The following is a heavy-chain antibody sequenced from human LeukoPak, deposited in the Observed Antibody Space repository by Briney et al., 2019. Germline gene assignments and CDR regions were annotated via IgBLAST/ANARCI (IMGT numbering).Heavy chain of an antibody. V-gene: IGHV3-11*04. CDR2: ISSSGTTK. CDR3: ATSVGDGYDSN. CDR1: GFTFSDHF. Sequence: GGSLRLSCAASGFTFSDHFMTWIRQAPGKGLEWVSYISSSGTTKYYADSVKGRFTISRDNAKNSVYLQMNSLRAEDTAVYYCATSVGDGYDSNWGQGTLVTVSS. D-gene: IGHD5-12*01. J-gene: IGHJ4*02.